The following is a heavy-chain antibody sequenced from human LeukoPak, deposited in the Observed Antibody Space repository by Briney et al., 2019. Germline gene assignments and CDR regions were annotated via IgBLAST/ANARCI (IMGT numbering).Heavy chain of an antibody. CDR3: ARQDWLGDRYYFDS. J-gene: IGHJ4*02. Sequence: GGSLRLSCAASGFTFSSYNMNWVRQAPGKGLEWVSSISSSSSYIYYADSVKGRFTISRDNAKNSLYLQMNSLRAGDTAVYYCARQDWLGDRYYFDSWGQGTLVTVSS. CDR2: ISSSSSYI. D-gene: IGHD3-9*01. V-gene: IGHV3-21*01. CDR1: GFTFSSYN.